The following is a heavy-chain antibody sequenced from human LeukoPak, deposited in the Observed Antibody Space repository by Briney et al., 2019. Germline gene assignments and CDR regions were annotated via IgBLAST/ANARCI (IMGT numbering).Heavy chain of an antibody. D-gene: IGHD2-2*01. Sequence: PGGSLRLSCAASGFTFSSYEVNWVRQAPGKGLEWLSYISASGTTTYQADSVKGRFTSSRDNAKKSLYLQMNSLRAEDTAVYYCARDHCSSNSCFFDYWGQGTLVTVSP. CDR1: GFTFSSYE. V-gene: IGHV3-48*03. CDR2: ISASGTTT. CDR3: ARDHCSSNSCFFDY. J-gene: IGHJ4*02.